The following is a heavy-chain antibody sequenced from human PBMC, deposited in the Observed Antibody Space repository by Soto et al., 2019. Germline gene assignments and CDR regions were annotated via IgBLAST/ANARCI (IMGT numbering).Heavy chain of an antibody. J-gene: IGHJ4*02. CDR3: AREDAAASPYYFDY. CDR2: IYYSGST. Sequence: SETLSLTCTVSGGSISSGDYYWSWIRQPPGKGLEWIGYIYYSGSTYYNPSLKSRATISVDTSKNQFSLKLSSVTAADTAVYYCAREDAAASPYYFDYWGQGTLVTVSS. V-gene: IGHV4-30-4*01. D-gene: IGHD6-13*01. CDR1: GGSISSGDYY.